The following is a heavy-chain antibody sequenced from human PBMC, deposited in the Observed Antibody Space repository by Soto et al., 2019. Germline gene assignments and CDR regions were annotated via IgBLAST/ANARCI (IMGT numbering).Heavy chain of an antibody. CDR1: GFTFSSYG. CDR3: AKDGRRYSYGYGAFDI. J-gene: IGHJ3*02. D-gene: IGHD5-18*01. CDR2: ISYDGSNK. V-gene: IGHV3-30*18. Sequence: GGSLRLSCAASGFTFSSYGMHWVRQAPGKGLEWVAVISYDGSNKYYADSVKGRFTISRDNSKNTLYLQMNGLRAEDTAVYYCAKDGRRYSYGYGAFDIWGQGTMVTISS.